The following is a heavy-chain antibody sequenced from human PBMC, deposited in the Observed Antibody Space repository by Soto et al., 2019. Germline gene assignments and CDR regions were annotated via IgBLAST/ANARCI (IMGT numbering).Heavy chain of an antibody. V-gene: IGHV3-23*01. Sequence: GGSLRLSCAASGFTFSSYAMSWVRQAPGKGLEWVSGISGSGGSTYYADSVKGLFTISRDNSKNTLYLQMNSLRAEDTAVYYCEKWGRYCSGGSCYYDASFDIWGQGTMVTVSS. CDR3: EKWGRYCSGGSCYYDASFDI. CDR1: GFTFSSYA. D-gene: IGHD2-15*01. CDR2: ISGSGGST. J-gene: IGHJ3*02.